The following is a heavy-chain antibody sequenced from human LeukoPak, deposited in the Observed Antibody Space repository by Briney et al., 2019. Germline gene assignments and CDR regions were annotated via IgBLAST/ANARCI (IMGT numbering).Heavy chain of an antibody. V-gene: IGHV4-34*01. Sequence: SETLSLTCAVYGGSSSGYYWSWIRQPPGKGLEWIGEINHSGSTNYNPSLKSRVTISVDTSKNQFSLKLSSVTAADTAVYYCARGRHYYDSSGYSNWGQGTLVTVSS. CDR1: GGSSSGYY. D-gene: IGHD3-22*01. CDR3: ARGRHYYDSSGYSN. CDR2: INHSGST. J-gene: IGHJ4*02.